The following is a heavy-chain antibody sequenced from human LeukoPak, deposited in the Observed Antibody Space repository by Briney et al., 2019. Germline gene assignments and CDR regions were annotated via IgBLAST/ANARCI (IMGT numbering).Heavy chain of an antibody. Sequence: SETLSLTCTVSGGSISSYYWSWIRQPARKGLEWIGRIYTSGSTNYNPSLKSRVTMSVDTSKNQFSLKLSSVTAADTAVYYCARGYDFWSGPNWFDPWGQGTLVTVSS. CDR1: GGSISSYY. D-gene: IGHD3-3*01. CDR2: IYTSGST. CDR3: ARGYDFWSGPNWFDP. J-gene: IGHJ5*02. V-gene: IGHV4-4*07.